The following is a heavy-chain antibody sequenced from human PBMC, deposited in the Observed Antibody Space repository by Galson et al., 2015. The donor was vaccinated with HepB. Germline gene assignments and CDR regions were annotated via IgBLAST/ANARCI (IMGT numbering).Heavy chain of an antibody. J-gene: IGHJ5*02. CDR3: ARVQYSGSDSVLWFDP. V-gene: IGHV3-30-3*01. D-gene: IGHD1-26*01. Sequence: SLRLSCAASGFTFSSYAMHWVRQAPGKGLDWVAVISYDGSSKDYADSVKGRFTISRDKSKNTLYLQMNSLRVEDTAVYYCARVQYSGSDSVLWFDPWGQGTLVTVSS. CDR1: GFTFSSYA. CDR2: ISYDGSSK.